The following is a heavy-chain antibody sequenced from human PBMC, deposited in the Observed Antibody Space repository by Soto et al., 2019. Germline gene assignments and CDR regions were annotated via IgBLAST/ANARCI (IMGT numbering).Heavy chain of an antibody. CDR1: GFTFSSYW. CDR3: ASVSGSGWSGPRL. Sequence: PGGSLRLSCTASGFTFSSYWMHWVRQAPGKGLVWVSRINSDGSSTSYADSVKGRFTISRDNAKNTLYLQMNSLRAEDTAVYYCASVSGSGWSGPRLWGQGTLVTVSS. CDR2: INSDGSST. D-gene: IGHD6-19*01. J-gene: IGHJ4*02. V-gene: IGHV3-74*01.